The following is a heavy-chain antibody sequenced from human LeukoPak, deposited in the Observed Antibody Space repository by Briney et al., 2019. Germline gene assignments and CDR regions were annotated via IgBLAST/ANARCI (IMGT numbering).Heavy chain of an antibody. D-gene: IGHD5-12*01. CDR2: IYSGDSDT. Sequence: GESLKISCQGSGYSFTSYWIGWVRQMPGKGLGWMGIIYSGDSDTRYSPSFQGQVTMSADKSISTAYLQWSSLKASDTAMYYCARRGAIKPLDAFDIWGQGTMVTVSS. J-gene: IGHJ3*02. CDR1: GYSFTSYW. CDR3: ARRGAIKPLDAFDI. V-gene: IGHV5-51*01.